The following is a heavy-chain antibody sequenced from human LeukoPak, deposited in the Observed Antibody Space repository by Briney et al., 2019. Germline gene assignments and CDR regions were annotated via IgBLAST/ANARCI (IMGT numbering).Heavy chain of an antibody. Sequence: PSETLSLTCAVSGVSISGSYYYWGWLRQPPGKGLEWIGNIYYSGSTYYNASLQSRVTISIDTSKNQFSLRLNSVTAADTAMYFCVKSGGYGLMDYWGQGTLVTVSS. V-gene: IGHV4-39*01. CDR1: GVSISGSYYY. CDR3: VKSGGYGLMDY. CDR2: IYYSGST. J-gene: IGHJ4*02. D-gene: IGHD1-26*01.